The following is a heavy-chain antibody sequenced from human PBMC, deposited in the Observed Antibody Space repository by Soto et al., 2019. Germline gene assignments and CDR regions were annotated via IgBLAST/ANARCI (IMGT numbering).Heavy chain of an antibody. Sequence: QVQLVQSGAEVKKPGSSVKVSCKASGGTFSSYAISWVRQAPGQGLEWMGGIIPIFGTANYAQKFQGRVTITADESTRTAYMELSSLRSEDTAVYYCARDLYGCSGGSCYSFGGYWGQGTLVTVSS. V-gene: IGHV1-69*01. J-gene: IGHJ4*02. CDR2: IIPIFGTA. CDR3: ARDLYGCSGGSCYSFGGY. CDR1: GGTFSSYA. D-gene: IGHD2-15*01.